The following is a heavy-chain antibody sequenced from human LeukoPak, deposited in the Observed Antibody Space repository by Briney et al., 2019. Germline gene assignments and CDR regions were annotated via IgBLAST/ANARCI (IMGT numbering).Heavy chain of an antibody. CDR2: INGNSGGT. Sequence: ASVKVSCKASGYTFTGYFMHWVRQAPGQGLEWMGWINGNSGGTNYAQKFQGRVTMTRDTSISTAYMEVSGLRSDDTAVYYCARGGVFQDLYSYYYGMDVWGQGTTVIISS. CDR1: GYTFTGYF. D-gene: IGHD3-16*01. V-gene: IGHV1-2*02. CDR3: ARGGVFQDLYSYYYGMDV. J-gene: IGHJ6*02.